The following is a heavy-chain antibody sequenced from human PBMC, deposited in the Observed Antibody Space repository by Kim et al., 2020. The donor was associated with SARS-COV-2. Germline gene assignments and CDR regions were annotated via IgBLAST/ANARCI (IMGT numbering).Heavy chain of an antibody. D-gene: IGHD3-16*01. V-gene: IGHV3-23*01. CDR3: AKGAGGYVDY. Sequence: GGSLRLSCAASGFAFNSYSMSWVRQAPGKGLEWVSTIDNGGGSRYPIDSVQGRFTVSRDNSKNTLYLQMNSLRAEDTAVYYCAKGAGGYVDYWGQGTLVTVSS. J-gene: IGHJ4*02. CDR1: GFAFNSYS. CDR2: IDNGGGSR.